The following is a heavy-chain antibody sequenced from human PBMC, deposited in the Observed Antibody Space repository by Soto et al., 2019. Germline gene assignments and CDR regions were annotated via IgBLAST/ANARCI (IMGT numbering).Heavy chain of an antibody. J-gene: IGHJ4*02. V-gene: IGHV3-43*01. Sequence: PGGSLRLSCAASGFTFDDYAMHWVRQAPGKGLEWIALISWDGGSTFYADSVKGRFTISRDNSKNSLYLEMSSLRPDDTALYYCAKDVGEGDGYWGRGXLVTVSS. CDR2: ISWDGGST. CDR3: AKDVGEGDGY. CDR1: GFTFDDYA.